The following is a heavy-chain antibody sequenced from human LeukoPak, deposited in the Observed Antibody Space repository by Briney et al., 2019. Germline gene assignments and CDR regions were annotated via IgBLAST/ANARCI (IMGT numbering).Heavy chain of an antibody. J-gene: IGHJ2*01. Sequence: SQTLSLTCTVSGGSITGGGYSWSWIRQAPGKGLEWIGYFYHGGSTSYNPSLRSRVTISVDRSKNQFSLKLTSVTAADTAVYYCARSAFAEGYFDLWGRGTLVTASS. V-gene: IGHV4-30-2*01. CDR3: ARSAFAEGYFDL. CDR2: FYHGGST. CDR1: GGSITGGGYS.